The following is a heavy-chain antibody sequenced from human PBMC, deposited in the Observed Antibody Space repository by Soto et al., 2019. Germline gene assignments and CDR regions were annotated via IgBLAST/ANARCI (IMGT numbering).Heavy chain of an antibody. Sequence: GGSLRLSCAASGFTFSSYWMHWVRQAPGKGLVWVSRINSDGSSTSYADSVKGRFTISRDNAKNTLYLQMNSLRAEDTAVYYCARGFDYDYVWGSYRHTENPMDVWGQGTTVTVSS. CDR3: ARGFDYDYVWGSYRHTENPMDV. J-gene: IGHJ6*02. CDR2: INSDGSST. D-gene: IGHD3-16*02. V-gene: IGHV3-74*01. CDR1: GFTFSSYW.